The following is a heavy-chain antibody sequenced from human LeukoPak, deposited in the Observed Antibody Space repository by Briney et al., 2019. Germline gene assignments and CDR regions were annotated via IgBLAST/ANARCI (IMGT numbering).Heavy chain of an antibody. CDR1: GGSISSYY. V-gene: IGHV4-59*01. D-gene: IGHD2-2*01. CDR2: IYYSGST. Sequence: SETLSLTCTVSGGSISSYYWSWIRQPPGKGLEWIGYIYYSGSTNYNPSLKSRVIMSVDTSKNQFSLKLSSVTAADTAVYYCARDVGYCSSTSCYRAGGYWGQGTLVTVSS. J-gene: IGHJ4*02. CDR3: ARDVGYCSSTSCYRAGGY.